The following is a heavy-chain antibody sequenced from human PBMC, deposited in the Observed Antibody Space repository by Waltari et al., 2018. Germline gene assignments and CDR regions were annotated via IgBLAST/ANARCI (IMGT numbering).Heavy chain of an antibody. V-gene: IGHV4-59*11. D-gene: IGHD1-26*01. CDR2: IYYSGST. CDR3: ARGPYSGSYYAYFDY. CDR1: GGSISSHS. Sequence: QVQLQESGPGLVKPSETLSLTCTVSGGSISSHSWSWIRQPPGKGLEWIGYIYYSGSTNYNPSLKSRVTISVDTSKNQFSLKLSSVTAADTAVYYCARGPYSGSYYAYFDYWGQGTLVTVSS. J-gene: IGHJ4*02.